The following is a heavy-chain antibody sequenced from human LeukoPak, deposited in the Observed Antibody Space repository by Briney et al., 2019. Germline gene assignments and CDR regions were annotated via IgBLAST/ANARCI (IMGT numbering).Heavy chain of an antibody. Sequence: GASVKVSCKASGYTFTSYDINWVRQAPGQGLEWMGWISAYNGNTNYAQKLQGRVTMTTDTSTSTAYMELRSLRSDDTAVYYCARAQSTYYYDSSGYLRLWHLPPEGDYWGQGTLVTVSS. CDR1: GYTFTSYD. CDR2: ISAYNGNT. J-gene: IGHJ4*02. V-gene: IGHV1-18*01. CDR3: ARAQSTYYYDSSGYLRLWHLPPEGDY. D-gene: IGHD3-22*01.